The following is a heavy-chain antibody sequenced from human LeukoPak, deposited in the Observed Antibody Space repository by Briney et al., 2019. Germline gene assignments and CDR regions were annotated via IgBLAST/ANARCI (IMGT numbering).Heavy chain of an antibody. CDR2: ISSSSSTI. D-gene: IGHD1-26*01. CDR3: ARESLVGATVDY. CDR1: GFSVSNNY. J-gene: IGHJ4*02. Sequence: PGGSLRLSCAASGFSVSNNYMNWVRQAPGKGLEWVSYISSSSSTIYYADPVKGRFTISRDNAKNSLYLQMNSLRAEDTAVYYCARESLVGATVDYWGQGTLVTVSS. V-gene: IGHV3-48*01.